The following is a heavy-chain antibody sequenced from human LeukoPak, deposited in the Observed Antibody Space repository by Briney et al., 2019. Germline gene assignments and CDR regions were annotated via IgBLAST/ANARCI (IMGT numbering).Heavy chain of an antibody. Sequence: PSETLSLTCAVSGGSISSGGYSWSWIRQPPGKGLEWIGYIYHSGSTYYNPSLKSRVTISVDRSKNQFSLKLSSVTAADTAVYYCARGVYDYDSSGYYSVPNWYFDLWGRGTLVTVSS. V-gene: IGHV4-30-2*01. CDR1: GGSISSGGYS. J-gene: IGHJ2*01. CDR2: IYHSGST. CDR3: ARGVYDYDSSGYYSVPNWYFDL. D-gene: IGHD3-22*01.